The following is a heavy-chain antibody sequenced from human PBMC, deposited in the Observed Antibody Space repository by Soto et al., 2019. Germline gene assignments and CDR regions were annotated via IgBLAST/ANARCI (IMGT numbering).Heavy chain of an antibody. Sequence: QLQLQESGPGLVKPSETLSLTCTVSGGSISSSSYYWGWIRQPPGKGLEWIGSIYYSGSTYYNPSPKIRSTISVYTSKNQFSLTLSSVTAADTAVYYCARHVYDSSGYPPYYFDYWGQGTLVTVSS. CDR2: IYYSGST. J-gene: IGHJ4*02. CDR3: ARHVYDSSGYPPYYFDY. CDR1: GGSISSSSYY. D-gene: IGHD3-22*01. V-gene: IGHV4-39*01.